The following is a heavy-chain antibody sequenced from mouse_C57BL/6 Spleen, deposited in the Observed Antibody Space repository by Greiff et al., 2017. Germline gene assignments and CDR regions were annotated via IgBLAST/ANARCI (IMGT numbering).Heavy chain of an antibody. CDR1: GYTFTSYW. V-gene: IGHV1-61*01. CDR2: IYPSDSET. J-gene: IGHJ4*01. D-gene: IGHD2-4*01. Sequence: QVQLQQPGAELVRPGSSVKLSCKASGYTFTSYWMDWVKQRPGQGIEWIGNIYPSDSETHYNQKFKDKATLTVDKSSSTAYMQLSSLTSEDSAVYYCARDLDYDEVAMDYWGQGTSVTASS. CDR3: ARDLDYDEVAMDY.